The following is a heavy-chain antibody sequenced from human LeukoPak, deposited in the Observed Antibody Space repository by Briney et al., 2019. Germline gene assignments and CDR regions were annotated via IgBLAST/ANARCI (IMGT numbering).Heavy chain of an antibody. CDR2: IRVYNGNT. V-gene: IGHV1-18*01. CDR3: ARDPDGARDFDY. J-gene: IGHJ4*02. CDR1: GYTFTSYG. D-gene: IGHD4/OR15-4a*01. Sequence: ASVKLSCKASGYTFTSYGISWVRQAPGQGLEWMGWIRVYNGNTTYAQKRRGRVTMTTDTSTRTAYMEMRSLRSDDTAVYYCARDPDGARDFDYWGQGTLVTVSS.